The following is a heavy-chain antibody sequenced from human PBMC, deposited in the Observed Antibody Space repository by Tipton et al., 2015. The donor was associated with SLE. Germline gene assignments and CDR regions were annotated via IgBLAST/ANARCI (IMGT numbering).Heavy chain of an antibody. D-gene: IGHD3-10*01. Sequence: SLRLSCAASGFIFSNRAMHWLRQAPGKGLEWVAFIHYDGSDKKYLQSVKGRFTVSRDNSESRVFLQMNSLRPEDTAVYFCAKRRGEQRTKDGGAFEVWGQGTLVTIS. CDR1: GFIFSNRA. CDR3: AKRRGEQRTKDGGAFEV. J-gene: IGHJ3*01. V-gene: IGHV3-30*02. CDR2: IHYDGSDK.